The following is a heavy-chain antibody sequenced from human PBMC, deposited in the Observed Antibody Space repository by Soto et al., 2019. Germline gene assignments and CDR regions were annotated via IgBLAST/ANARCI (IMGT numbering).Heavy chain of an antibody. D-gene: IGHD5-12*01. CDR2: ITWDGNNR. V-gene: IGHV3-43*01. CDR3: AKDFGGYDQVAGGVSYDYYTMDV. CDR1: GFTFDDYT. J-gene: IGHJ6*01. Sequence: EVQLVESGGVVVQPGGSLRLSCAASGFTFDDYTMHWVRQAPGKGLEWVSLITWDGNNRYYADSVKGRFTISRDNSKNSLYLQMNSLRTEDTALYYCAKDFGGYDQVAGGVSYDYYTMDVW.